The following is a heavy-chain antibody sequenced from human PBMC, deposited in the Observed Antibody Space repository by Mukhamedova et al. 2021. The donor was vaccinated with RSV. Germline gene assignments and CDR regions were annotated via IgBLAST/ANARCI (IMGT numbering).Heavy chain of an antibody. CDR3: ARGPFPFGYCSSTSCPNWFDP. D-gene: IGHD2-2*03. CDR2: ISYDGSNK. CDR1: G. Sequence: GMHWVRQAPGKGLEWVAVISYDGSNKYYADSVKGRFTISRDNSKNTLYLQMNSLRAEDTAVYYCARGPFPFGYCSSTSCPNWFDP. J-gene: IGHJ5*02. V-gene: IGHV3-30*19.